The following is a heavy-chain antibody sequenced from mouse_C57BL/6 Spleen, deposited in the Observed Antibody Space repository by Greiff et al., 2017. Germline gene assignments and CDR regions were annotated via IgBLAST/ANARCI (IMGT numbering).Heavy chain of an antibody. J-gene: IGHJ1*03. D-gene: IGHD1-1*01. V-gene: IGHV1-59*01. CDR3: ARRTTVAYGYFDD. CDR1: GYTFTGSW. Sequence: VQLQQPGAELVRPGTSVKLSCKASGYTFTGSWMHWVKQRPGQGLEWIGVIDPSDSYTNYNQKFKGKATVTVNTSSSPAYMQRSSLTAEDSAVYYGARRTTVAYGYFDDWGKGTTVTVSA. CDR2: IDPSDSYT.